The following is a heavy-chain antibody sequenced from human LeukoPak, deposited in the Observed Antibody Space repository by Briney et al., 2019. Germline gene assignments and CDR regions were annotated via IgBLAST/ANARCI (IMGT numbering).Heavy chain of an antibody. J-gene: IGHJ4*02. CDR3: AGAEYSSGWYVLDY. D-gene: IGHD6-19*01. V-gene: IGHV3-53*04. CDR2: IYSGGST. CDR1: GFTVSSNY. Sequence: PGGSLRLSCAASGFTVSSNYMSWVRQAPGKGLEWVSVIYSGGSTYYADSVKGRFTISRHNSKNTLYLQMNSLRAEDTAVYYCAGAEYSSGWYVLDYWGQGTLVTVSS.